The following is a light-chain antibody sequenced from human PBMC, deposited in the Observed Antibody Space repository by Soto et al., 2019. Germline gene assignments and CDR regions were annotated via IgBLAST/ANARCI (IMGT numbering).Light chain of an antibody. V-gene: IGKV3-20*01. CDR1: QSVSSSY. CDR3: QQYDSSPKT. CDR2: GAS. Sequence: IVLTQSPGTLSLSPGERATLSCRASQSVSSSYLAWYQQKPGQAPRLLIYGASSRATGIPDRSSGSGSGTDFTLTISRLEPEDFAVYYCQQYDSSPKTFGQGTKVDIK. J-gene: IGKJ1*01.